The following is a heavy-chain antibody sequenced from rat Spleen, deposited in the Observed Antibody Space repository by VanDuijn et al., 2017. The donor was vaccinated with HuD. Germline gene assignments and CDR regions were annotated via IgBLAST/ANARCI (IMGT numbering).Heavy chain of an antibody. J-gene: IGHJ2*01. CDR1: GFSLTSNS. CDR3: TIFDY. CDR2: IWSGGRT. Sequence: QVQLKESGPGLVQPSQTLSLTCTVSGFSLTSNSVSWVRQPPGKGLEWMGAIWSGGRTDSKSAPQSRLSISRDTSKSQVFLKMNRLQTEDTAIYFCTIFDYWGQGVMVTVSS. V-gene: IGHV2-1*01.